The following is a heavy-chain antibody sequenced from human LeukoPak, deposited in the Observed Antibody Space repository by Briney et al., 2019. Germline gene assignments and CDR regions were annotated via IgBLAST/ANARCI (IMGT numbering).Heavy chain of an antibody. CDR3: ASGDIVVVPAATRYYYYYMDV. Sequence: ASVKVSCKASGYTFTGYYMHWVRQPPGQGLEWMGWINPNSGGTNYAQKFQGRVTMTRDTSISTAYMELSRLRSDDMAVYCCASGDIVVVPAATRYYYYYMDVWGKGTTVTVSS. CDR1: GYTFTGYY. CDR2: INPNSGGT. D-gene: IGHD2-2*01. J-gene: IGHJ6*03. V-gene: IGHV1-2*02.